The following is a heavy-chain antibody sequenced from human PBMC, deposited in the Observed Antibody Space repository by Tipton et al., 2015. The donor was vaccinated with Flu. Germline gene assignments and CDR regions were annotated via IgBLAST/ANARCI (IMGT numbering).Heavy chain of an antibody. D-gene: IGHD3-22*01. V-gene: IGHV4-39*07. J-gene: IGHJ4*02. Sequence: TLSLTCTVSGGSISSSSYYWGWIRQPPGKGLEWIGSIYYSGSTYYNPSLKSRVTISVETSKNQFSLKLSSVTAADTAVYYCARLRANYYDSSGYSDYWGQGTVVNVSS. CDR1: GGSISSSSYY. CDR2: IYYSGST. CDR3: ARLRANYYDSSGYSDY.